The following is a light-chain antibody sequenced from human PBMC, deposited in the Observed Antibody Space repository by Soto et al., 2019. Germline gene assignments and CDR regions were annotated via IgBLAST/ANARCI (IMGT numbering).Light chain of an antibody. J-gene: IGLJ1*01. Sequence: ALTQPPSASGSPGQSVAISCPGTSSDVGGYNYVSWYQQHPGKAPKLMIYEVNKRPSGVPDRFSGSKSGKTASLTVSGLQAEDEADYYCSSYAGSSNVFGTGTKVTVL. CDR1: SSDVGGYNY. V-gene: IGLV2-8*01. CDR2: EVN. CDR3: SSYAGSSNV.